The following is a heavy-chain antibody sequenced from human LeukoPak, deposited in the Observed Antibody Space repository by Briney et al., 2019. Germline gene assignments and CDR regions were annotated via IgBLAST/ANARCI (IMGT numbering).Heavy chain of an antibody. CDR3: ARVSDFGDYFDY. CDR2: ISSSSNYI. V-gene: IGHV3-21*01. Sequence: GGGLRLSCAASGFTPSSYSMNWVRQAPGEGVGWVSSISSSSNYIYYANSGKGRFTISRDNAKNSLYLQMNSLRAEDTAVYYCARVSDFGDYFDYWGQGTLVTVSS. D-gene: IGHD4-17*01. CDR1: GFTPSSYS. J-gene: IGHJ4*02.